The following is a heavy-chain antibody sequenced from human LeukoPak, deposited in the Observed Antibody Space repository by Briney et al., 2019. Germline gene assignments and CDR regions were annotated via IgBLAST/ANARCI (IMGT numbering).Heavy chain of an antibody. J-gene: IGHJ4*02. D-gene: IGHD2-21*01. CDR1: GFTFSSNW. Sequence: GGPLRLSCAASGFTFSSNWMSWVRPAPGKGLEWVANIRQDGSDKYYMDSVKGRFTISRDNAKNSLSLQMNSLRVEDTAVYYCARDRDCGDGGCDPDFDYWGQGVRVTVSS. V-gene: IGHV3-7*01. CDR2: IRQDGSDK. CDR3: ARDRDCGDGGCDPDFDY.